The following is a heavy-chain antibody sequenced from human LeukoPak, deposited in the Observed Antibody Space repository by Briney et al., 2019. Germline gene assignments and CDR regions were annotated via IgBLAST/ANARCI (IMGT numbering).Heavy chain of an antibody. V-gene: IGHV3-7*01. CDR2: IKSDGSEE. Sequence: GGSLRLSCATAGFIFSSYWMCWVRQAPGKGLEWVANIKSDGSEEYYGDSVKGRFTISRDNAKNSLYLQMNSLRVEDTAVYYCARGDLWLGHWGQGSLVTVSS. D-gene: IGHD3-10*01. J-gene: IGHJ4*02. CDR3: ARGDLWLGH. CDR1: GFIFSSYW.